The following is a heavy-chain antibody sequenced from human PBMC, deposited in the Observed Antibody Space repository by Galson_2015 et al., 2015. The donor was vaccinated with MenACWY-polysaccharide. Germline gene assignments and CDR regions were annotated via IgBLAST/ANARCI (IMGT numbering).Heavy chain of an antibody. D-gene: IGHD1-26*01. CDR1: GYTLTELS. Sequence: SVKVSCKVSGYTLTELSMHWVRQAPGKGLEWMGSFDPEDGETIYAQKFQGRVTMTEDTSTDTAYMELSSLRSEDTAVYYCARGIVGAANDAFDIWGQGTMVTVSS. CDR3: ARGIVGAANDAFDI. J-gene: IGHJ3*02. V-gene: IGHV1-24*01. CDR2: FDPEDGET.